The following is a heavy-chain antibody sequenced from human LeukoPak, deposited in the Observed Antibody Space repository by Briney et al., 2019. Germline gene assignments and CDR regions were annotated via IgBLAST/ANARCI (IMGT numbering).Heavy chain of an antibody. D-gene: IGHD5-12*01. V-gene: IGHV3-74*01. Sequence: GGSLRLSCAASGFTFSSNWMHWVRQAPGKGLVWVSRINEDGSTTNYADSVKGRSTIFRDNAKNTLYLQMNSLRAEDTAVYYCTRDWRNLGYDYWGQGTLVTVSS. CDR1: GFTFSSNW. CDR3: TRDWRNLGYDY. J-gene: IGHJ4*02. CDR2: INEDGSTT.